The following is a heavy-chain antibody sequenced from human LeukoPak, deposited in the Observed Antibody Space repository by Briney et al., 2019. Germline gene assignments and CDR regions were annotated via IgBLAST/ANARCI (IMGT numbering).Heavy chain of an antibody. D-gene: IGHD3-10*02. CDR3: FGLSSGY. CDR2: IKSETDGGTT. J-gene: IGHJ4*02. Sequence: PGGSLRLSCAASGFTFSNASMSWVRQAPGKGLEWVGRIKSETDGGTTDYAAPVKGRFTISRDDSKNTLYLQMNSLKTEDTAVYYCFGLSSGYWGQGTLVTVSS. CDR1: GFTFSNAS. V-gene: IGHV3-15*01.